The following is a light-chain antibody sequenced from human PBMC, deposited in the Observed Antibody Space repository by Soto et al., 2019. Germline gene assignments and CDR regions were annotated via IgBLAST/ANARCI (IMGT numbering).Light chain of an antibody. Sequence: SYELTQPPSVSLAPGQTARITCGGRNIGVKSVHWYQQKPGQAPVLIVFDDSDRPSGIPGRFSGSNSGDTATLTISRVEAGDEADYYCQLWDTDSDHQVFGGGTMLTVL. V-gene: IGLV3-21*02. J-gene: IGLJ3*02. CDR3: QLWDTDSDHQV. CDR2: DDS. CDR1: NIGVKS.